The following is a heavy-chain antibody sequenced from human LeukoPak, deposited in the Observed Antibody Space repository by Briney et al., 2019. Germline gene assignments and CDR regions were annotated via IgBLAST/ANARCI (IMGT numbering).Heavy chain of an antibody. Sequence: QPGGSRRLSCAVSGFTFSSYSLNWVRQAPGKRLEWVSYISSSSRTIYYADSVEGRFTISRDNAKNSLYLQMNSLRDEDTAVYYCARGGSGYEDYYYFYAMDVWGQGTTVTVSS. J-gene: IGHJ6*02. CDR2: ISSSSRTI. V-gene: IGHV3-48*02. CDR1: GFTFSSYS. D-gene: IGHD3-22*01. CDR3: ARGGSGYEDYYYFYAMDV.